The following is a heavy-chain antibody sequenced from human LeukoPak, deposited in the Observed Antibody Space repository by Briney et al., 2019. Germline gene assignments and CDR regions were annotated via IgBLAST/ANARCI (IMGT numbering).Heavy chain of an antibody. CDR2: IYYSGST. CDR1: GGSISSSSYY. V-gene: IGHV4-39*07. J-gene: IGHJ4*02. CDR3: ARGDYASGSLDFDY. D-gene: IGHD3-10*01. Sequence: SETLSLTCTVSGGSISSSSYYWGWIRQPPGKGLEWIGSIYYSGSTYYNPSLKSRVTISVDTSKNQFSLKLSSVTAADTAVYYCARGDYASGSLDFDYWGQGILVTVSS.